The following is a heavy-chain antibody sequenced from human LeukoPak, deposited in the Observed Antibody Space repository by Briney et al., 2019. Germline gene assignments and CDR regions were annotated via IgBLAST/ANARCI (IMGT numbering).Heavy chain of an antibody. Sequence: PGRSLRLSCAASGFTFTSYAMSWVRQAPGKGLGWVSAISSSGGSTYYADSVKGRFTISRDNSKNTLYLQMNSLRAEDTAVYYCAKPNSGYTAFHIWGQGTMVTVSS. D-gene: IGHD3-22*01. J-gene: IGHJ3*02. CDR3: AKPNSGYTAFHI. V-gene: IGHV3-23*01. CDR2: ISSSGGST. CDR1: GFTFTSYA.